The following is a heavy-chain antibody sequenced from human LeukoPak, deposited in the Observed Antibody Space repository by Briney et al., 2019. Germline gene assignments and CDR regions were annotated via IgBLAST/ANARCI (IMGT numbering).Heavy chain of an antibody. V-gene: IGHV3-30-3*01. CDR2: ISYDGSNK. J-gene: IGHJ4*02. Sequence: GGSLRLSCAASGFTFSGSAMHWVRQAPGKGLEWVAVISYDGSNKYYADSVKGRFTISRDNSKNTLYLQMNSLRAEDTAVYYCARDSPVPPIAVAGMGDYWGQGTLVTVSS. D-gene: IGHD6-19*01. CDR3: ARDSPVPPIAVAGMGDY. CDR1: GFTFSGSA.